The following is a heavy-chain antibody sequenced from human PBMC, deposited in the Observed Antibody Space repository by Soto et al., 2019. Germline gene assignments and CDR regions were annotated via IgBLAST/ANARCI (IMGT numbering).Heavy chain of an antibody. CDR1: GASISSSY. J-gene: IGHJ6*02. CDR3: ARARITMVREVIKYDMDV. Sequence: SETLCLTCTVSGASISSSYWSWIRRPPGKGLEWIGYIYHSGSTKYNPSLKSRVTISVDTSKNQFSLKLSSVTAADTGIYYCARARITMVREVIKYDMDVWGQGTTVTVSS. CDR2: IYHSGST. V-gene: IGHV4-59*01. D-gene: IGHD3-10*01.